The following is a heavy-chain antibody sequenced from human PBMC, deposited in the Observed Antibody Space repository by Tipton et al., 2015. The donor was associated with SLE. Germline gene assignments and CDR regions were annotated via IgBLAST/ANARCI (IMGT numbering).Heavy chain of an antibody. V-gene: IGHV4-39*07. CDR3: ARGRGFDY. Sequence: LRLSCTVSGGSISSDDYYWSWLRQPPGKGLEWIGTVYHTGRTYYNPSLNSRVTILLDTSSNQFSLKLTSLTVADTAVHFCARGRGFDYWGQGTLVTVSS. CDR2: VYHTGRT. J-gene: IGHJ4*02. CDR1: GGSISSDDYY.